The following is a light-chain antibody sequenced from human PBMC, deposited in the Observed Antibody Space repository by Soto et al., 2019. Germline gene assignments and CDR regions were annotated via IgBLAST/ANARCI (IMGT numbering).Light chain of an antibody. J-gene: IGLJ3*02. Sequence: QSVVTQPPSASGTPGQRVAISCSGSSSNIGTNYVYWYQQLPGTAPKLLIYSNNQRPSGVPDRFSGSRSGTSASLAISGLRSEDEADYYCAVWGDRLSGWVFGGGTKLTVL. CDR2: SNN. CDR3: AVWGDRLSGWV. CDR1: SSNIGTNY. V-gene: IGLV1-47*02.